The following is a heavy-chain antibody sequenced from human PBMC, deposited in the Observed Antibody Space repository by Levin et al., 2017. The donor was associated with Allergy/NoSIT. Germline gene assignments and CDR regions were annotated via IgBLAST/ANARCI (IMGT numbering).Heavy chain of an antibody. Sequence: PSETLSLTCTVSGGSISSYYWSWIRQPPGKGLEWIGYIYYSGSTNYNPSLKSRVTISVDTSKNQFSLKLSSVTAADTAVYYCARDGQQVYFGYWGQGTLVTVSS. J-gene: IGHJ4*02. D-gene: IGHD6-13*01. V-gene: IGHV4-59*01. CDR1: GGSISSYY. CDR2: IYYSGST. CDR3: ARDGQQVYFGY.